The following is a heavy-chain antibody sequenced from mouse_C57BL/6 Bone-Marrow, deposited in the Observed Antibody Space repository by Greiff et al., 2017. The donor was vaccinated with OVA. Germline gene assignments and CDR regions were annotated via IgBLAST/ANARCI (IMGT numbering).Heavy chain of an antibody. J-gene: IGHJ2*01. Sequence: EVMLVESGPELVKPGASVKMSCKASGYTFTDYNMHWVKQSHGKSLEWIGYINPNNGGTSYNQKFKGKATLTVNKSSSTAYMELRSLTSEDSAVYYCARREAYSPDYWGQGTTLTVSS. CDR1: GYTFTDYN. D-gene: IGHD2-10*01. V-gene: IGHV1-22*01. CDR2: INPNNGGT. CDR3: ARREAYSPDY.